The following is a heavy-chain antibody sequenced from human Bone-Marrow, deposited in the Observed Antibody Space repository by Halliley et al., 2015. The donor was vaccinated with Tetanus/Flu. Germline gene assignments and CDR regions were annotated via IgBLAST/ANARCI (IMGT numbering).Heavy chain of an antibody. Sequence: LRLSCTVSGGSISSYYWTWIRQPPGKGLEWIGYIHHSGTTQYNPSLKSRVTISMDTSKKQFSLRLRSVTAADTAVYYCARDQSTATESRWFDPWGHGPLVTVSS. CDR3: ARDQSTATESRWFDP. J-gene: IGHJ5*02. D-gene: IGHD2-8*02. CDR2: IHHSGTT. V-gene: IGHV4-59*12. CDR1: GGSISSYY.